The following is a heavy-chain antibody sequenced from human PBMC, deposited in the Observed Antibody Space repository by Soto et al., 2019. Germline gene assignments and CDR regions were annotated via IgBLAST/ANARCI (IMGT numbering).Heavy chain of an antibody. D-gene: IGHD2-15*01. CDR3: AQGGAYCSGGSCYPKGAFDI. V-gene: IGHV1-3*01. J-gene: IGHJ3*02. CDR1: GYTFTSYA. CDR2: INAGNGNT. Sequence: ASVKVSCKASGYTFTSYAMHWVRQAPGQRLEWMGWINAGNGNTKYSQKFQGRVTITRDTSASTAYMELSSLRSEDTAVYYCAQGGAYCSGGSCYPKGAFDIWGQGTMVTVSS.